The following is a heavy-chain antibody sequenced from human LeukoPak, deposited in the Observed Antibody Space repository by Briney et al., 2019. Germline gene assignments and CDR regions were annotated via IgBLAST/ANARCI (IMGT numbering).Heavy chain of an antibody. CDR2: IKQDGSER. D-gene: IGHD5-18*01. J-gene: IGHJ4*02. CDR1: GFTFSSYS. V-gene: IGHV3-7*03. CDR3: ARGGTRGYSPVDY. Sequence: GGSLRLSCAAAGFTFSSYSMNWVRQAPGKGLEWVANIKQDGSERNYVDSVKGRSTISRDNAKNSLFLQMNSLRVEDTAVYYCARGGTRGYSPVDYWGQGILVTVSS.